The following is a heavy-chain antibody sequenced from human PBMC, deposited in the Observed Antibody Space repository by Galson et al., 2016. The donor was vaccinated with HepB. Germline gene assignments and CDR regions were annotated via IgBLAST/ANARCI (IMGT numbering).Heavy chain of an antibody. J-gene: IGHJ4*02. D-gene: IGHD6-25*01. CDR3: ARDRTSRAALDY. V-gene: IGHV3-21*01. CDR1: GFTFNTYS. CDR2: ITSSSSYI. Sequence: SLRLSCAASGFTFNTYSMNWVRQAPGKGLEWVSSITSSSSYIYYTDLVKGRFTISRDNAKKSLYLQMNSLRAEDTAVYYCARDRTSRAALDYWGQGTLVTVSS.